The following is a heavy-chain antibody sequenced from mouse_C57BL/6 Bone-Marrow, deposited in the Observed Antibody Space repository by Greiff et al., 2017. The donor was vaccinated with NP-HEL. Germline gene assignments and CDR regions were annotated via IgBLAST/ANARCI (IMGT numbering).Heavy chain of an antibody. CDR2: FYPGSGSI. D-gene: IGHD2-5*01. Sequence: VQLQESGAELVKPGASVKLSCKASGYTFTEYTIHWVKQRSGQGLEWIGWFYPGSGSIKYNEKFKDKATLTADKSSSTVYMELRRLTSEDSAVYFCARHEDRLYYSNPYAMDYWGQGTSVTVSS. CDR1: GYTFTEYT. J-gene: IGHJ4*01. V-gene: IGHV1-62-2*01. CDR3: ARHEDRLYYSNPYAMDY.